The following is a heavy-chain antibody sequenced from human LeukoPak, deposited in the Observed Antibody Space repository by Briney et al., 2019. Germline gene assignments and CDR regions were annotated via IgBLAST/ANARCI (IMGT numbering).Heavy chain of an antibody. CDR3: ARHHAGLYCSSTSCLNWFDP. CDR1: GGSISSSSYY. CDR2: IYYSGST. D-gene: IGHD2-2*01. Sequence: PSETLSLTCTVSGGSISSSSYYWGWIRQPPGKGLEWIGSIYYSGSTYYNPSLKSRVTISVDTSKNQFSLKLSSVTAADTAVYYCARHHAGLYCSSTSCLNWFDPWGQGTLVTVSS. J-gene: IGHJ5*02. V-gene: IGHV4-39*01.